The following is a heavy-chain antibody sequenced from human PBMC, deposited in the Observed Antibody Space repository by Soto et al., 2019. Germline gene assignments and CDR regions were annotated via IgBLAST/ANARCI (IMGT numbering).Heavy chain of an antibody. V-gene: IGHV4-59*08. J-gene: IGHJ4*02. CDR1: GGSISSYY. CDR2: IYYSGST. CDR3: ARLWFGRGSLAYYFDY. D-gene: IGHD3-10*01. Sequence: PSETLSLTCTVSGGSISSYYWSWIRQPPGKGLEWIGYIYYSGSTNYNPSPKSRVTISVDTSKNQFSLKLSSVTAADTAVYYCARLWFGRGSLAYYFDYWGQGTLVTVSS.